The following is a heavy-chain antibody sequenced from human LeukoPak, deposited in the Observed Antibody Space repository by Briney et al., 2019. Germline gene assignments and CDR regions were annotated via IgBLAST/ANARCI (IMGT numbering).Heavy chain of an antibody. CDR3: ARDRMWGAESEDY. CDR2: ISSSGGTM. Sequence: GGSLRLSCEASGFTVSSFEINWVRQAPGKGLEWVSYISSSGGTMDYADSVKGRFTVSRDNGKKLVHLQLNSLRAEDTAVYYCARDRMWGAESEDYWGQGTLVTVSS. V-gene: IGHV3-48*03. J-gene: IGHJ4*02. CDR1: GFTVSSFE. D-gene: IGHD1-26*01.